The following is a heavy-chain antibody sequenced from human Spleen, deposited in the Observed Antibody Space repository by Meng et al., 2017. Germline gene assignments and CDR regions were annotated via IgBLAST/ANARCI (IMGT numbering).Heavy chain of an antibody. CDR2: IDPKSGDT. J-gene: IGHJ4*02. Sequence: VQWVQVGGAVKNPGAEVKVSCKPSGYNFPDYWLHWVRRAPGQGLEWMGRIDPKSGDTHYAQRFQGRVTMTGDTSISTAYVELSGLRSDDTAVYYCARDENISLGKLFGDYWGQGTLVTVSS. D-gene: IGHD2-21*01. CDR3: ARDENISLGKLFGDY. V-gene: IGHV1-2*06. CDR1: GYNFPDYW.